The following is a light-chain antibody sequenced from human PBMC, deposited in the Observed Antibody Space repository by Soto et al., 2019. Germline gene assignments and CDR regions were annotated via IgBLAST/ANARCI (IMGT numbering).Light chain of an antibody. J-gene: IGKJ2*01. CDR2: GAS. Sequence: EIVMTQSPATLSVSPGERATLSCRASQSVSSNLAWYQQKPGQAPRLLIYGASTRATGIPARFSGSRSGTEFTLTINSLQSEDFAVYYCQQYNNCPPYTFGQGTKLQIK. CDR3: QQYNNCPPYT. CDR1: QSVSSN. V-gene: IGKV3-15*01.